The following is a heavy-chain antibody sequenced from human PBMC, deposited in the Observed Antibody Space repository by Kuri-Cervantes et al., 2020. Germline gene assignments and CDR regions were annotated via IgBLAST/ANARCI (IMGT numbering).Heavy chain of an antibody. V-gene: IGHV4-34*01. CDR3: ARQKQQLVWNYFDY. Sequence: SQTLSLTCAVYGGSFSGYYWSWIRQPPGEGLEWIGEINHSGSTNYNPSLKSRVTISVDTSKNQFSLKLSSVTAADTAVYYCARQKQQLVWNYFDYWGQGTLVTVSS. D-gene: IGHD6-13*01. CDR2: INHSGST. J-gene: IGHJ4*02. CDR1: GGSFSGYY.